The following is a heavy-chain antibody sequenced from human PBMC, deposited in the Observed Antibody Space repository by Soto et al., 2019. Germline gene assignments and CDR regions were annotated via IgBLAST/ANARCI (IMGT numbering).Heavy chain of an antibody. D-gene: IGHD5-12*01. CDR2: SRNKANSYTT. CDR3: ARRVAASDTVGAFDY. CDR1: GFTFSDHY. J-gene: IGHJ4*02. Sequence: GGSLRLSCAASGFTFSDHYMEWVRQAPGKGLEWLSRSRNKANSYTTAYAASVEGRFTISRDDSKDLLYLHMNSLKTEDTAVYYCARRVAASDTVGAFDYWGQGTLVTVSS. V-gene: IGHV3-72*01.